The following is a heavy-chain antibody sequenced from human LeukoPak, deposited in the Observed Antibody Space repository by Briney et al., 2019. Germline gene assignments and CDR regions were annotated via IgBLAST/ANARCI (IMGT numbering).Heavy chain of an antibody. Sequence: ASVKVSCKASGYTFTSYGISWVRQAPGQGLEWMGRINPNSGGTNYAQKFQGRVTMTRDTSISTAYMELSRLRSDDTAVYYCARGGTYYYDSSGYPSGFDYWGQGTLVTVSS. V-gene: IGHV1-2*06. J-gene: IGHJ4*02. CDR3: ARGGTYYYDSSGYPSGFDY. D-gene: IGHD3-22*01. CDR1: GYTFTSYG. CDR2: INPNSGGT.